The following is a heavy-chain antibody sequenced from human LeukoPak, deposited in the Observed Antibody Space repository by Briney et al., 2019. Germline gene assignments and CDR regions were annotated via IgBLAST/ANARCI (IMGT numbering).Heavy chain of an antibody. CDR2: INSDSDDI. D-gene: IGHD5-18*01. Sequence: GGSLRLSCAASGFTFSLYAMNWVRQPPGKGLEWVSYINSDSDDIHYADSVKGRFTISRDIAKNPLYLQLNSLRAEDRAFYYCARDSYPPQLIHYWGQGTLVTVSS. V-gene: IGHV3-21*05. J-gene: IGHJ4*02. CDR3: ARDSYPPQLIHY. CDR1: GFTFSLYA.